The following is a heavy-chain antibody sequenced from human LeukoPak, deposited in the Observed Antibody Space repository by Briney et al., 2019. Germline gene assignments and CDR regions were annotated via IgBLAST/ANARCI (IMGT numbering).Heavy chain of an antibody. V-gene: IGHV3-74*01. CDR3: VSDRGLRSGGDS. CDR2: ISPDGSVT. CDR1: GFNLRPFW. J-gene: IGHJ4*02. D-gene: IGHD3-10*01. Sequence: PGGSLRLSCAASGFNLRPFWIHWIRQDAGGRRVWVSRISPDGSVTTYTASVEGRFAISRDNAKNTLDLEMNRLRADDAAIYYCVSDRGLRSGGDSWGQGTPVTVSS.